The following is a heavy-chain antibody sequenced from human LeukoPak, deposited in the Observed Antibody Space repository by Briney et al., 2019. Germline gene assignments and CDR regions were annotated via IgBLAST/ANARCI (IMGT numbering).Heavy chain of an antibody. Sequence: GGSLRLSCAASGLTFSSYGMHWLRQAPGKGLEWVAFIRYDGSNKYYADSVKGRFTISRDNSKNTLYLQMNSLRAEDTAVYYCAKTIALAGRVFDYWGQGTLVTVSS. D-gene: IGHD6-19*01. CDR2: IRYDGSNK. CDR1: GLTFSSYG. V-gene: IGHV3-30*02. J-gene: IGHJ4*02. CDR3: AKTIALAGRVFDY.